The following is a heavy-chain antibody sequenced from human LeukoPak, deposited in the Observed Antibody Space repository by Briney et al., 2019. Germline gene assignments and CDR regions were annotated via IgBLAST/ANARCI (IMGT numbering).Heavy chain of an antibody. Sequence: GGSLRLSCAAPGFTFSSYAMHWVRQAPGKGLEWVAVISYDGSNKYYADSVKGRFTISRDNSKNTLYLQMNSLRAEDTAVYYCARDREDIVVVPAAIPGDAFDIWGQGTMVTVSS. CDR2: ISYDGSNK. V-gene: IGHV3-30-3*01. CDR3: ARDREDIVVVPAAIPGDAFDI. D-gene: IGHD2-2*02. CDR1: GFTFSSYA. J-gene: IGHJ3*02.